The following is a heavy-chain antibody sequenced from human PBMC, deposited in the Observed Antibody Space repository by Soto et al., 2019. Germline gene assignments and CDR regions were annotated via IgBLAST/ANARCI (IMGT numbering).Heavy chain of an antibody. CDR3: ARDQNGSPHFDY. D-gene: IGHD1-26*01. Sequence: QVHLQESGPGLVKPSETLSLTCTVSGASIRSYYWSWIRQPPGKGLEWIGFSYYSGSTNYNPSINSRVTISVDTSKNQFSLKLTSVTAADTAVYYCARDQNGSPHFDYWGQGILVTVAS. J-gene: IGHJ4*02. V-gene: IGHV4-59*01. CDR2: SYYSGST. CDR1: GASIRSYY.